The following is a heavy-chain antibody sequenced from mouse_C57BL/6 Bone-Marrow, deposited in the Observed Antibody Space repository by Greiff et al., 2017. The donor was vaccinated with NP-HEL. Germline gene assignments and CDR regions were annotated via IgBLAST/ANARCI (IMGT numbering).Heavy chain of an antibody. CDR2: IDPENGDT. J-gene: IGHJ4*01. V-gene: IGHV14-4*01. CDR3: TLYGYDVGAMDY. D-gene: IGHD2-2*01. CDR1: GFNIKDDY. Sequence: EVKLVESGAELVRPGASVKLSCTASGFNIKDDYMHWVKQRPEQGLEWIGWIDPENGDTEYASKFQGKATITADTSSNTAYLQLSSLTSEDTAVYYCTLYGYDVGAMDYWGQGTSVTVSS.